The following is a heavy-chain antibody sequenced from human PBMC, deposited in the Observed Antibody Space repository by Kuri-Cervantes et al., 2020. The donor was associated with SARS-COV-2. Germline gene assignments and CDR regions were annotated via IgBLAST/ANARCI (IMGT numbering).Heavy chain of an antibody. D-gene: IGHD1-1*01. Sequence: ESLKTSCTVSGGSISSSGYYWGWIRQPPGKGLGWIGSIYYSGSTYYNPSLKSRVTISVDQSKNQFSLKLSSVTAADTTVYYCAIINWTRFDYWGQGTLVTVSS. CDR1: GGSISSSGYY. J-gene: IGHJ4*02. CDR2: IYYSGST. CDR3: AIINWTRFDY. V-gene: IGHV4-39*01.